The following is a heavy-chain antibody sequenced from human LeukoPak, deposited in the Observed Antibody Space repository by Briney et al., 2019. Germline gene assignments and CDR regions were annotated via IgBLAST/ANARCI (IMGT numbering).Heavy chain of an antibody. CDR2: IYHSGST. Sequence: PSETLSLTCAVSGYSISGGYYWGWIRQPPGKGLEWIGSIYHSGSTYYNPSLKSRVTISVDTSKNQLSLKLSSVTAADTAVYYCAREKFEYDLLHYFDYSGQGTLVTVSS. D-gene: IGHD6-6*01. CDR3: AREKFEYDLLHYFDY. V-gene: IGHV4-38-2*02. CDR1: GYSISGGYY. J-gene: IGHJ4*02.